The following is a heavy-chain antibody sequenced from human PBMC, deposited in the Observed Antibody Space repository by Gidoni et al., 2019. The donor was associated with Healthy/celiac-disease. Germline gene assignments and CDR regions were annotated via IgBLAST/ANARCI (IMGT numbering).Heavy chain of an antibody. CDR2: IYDSGDN. J-gene: IGHJ4*02. V-gene: IGHV4-39*07. CDR1: GGSISSSIYY. Sequence: QLQLQESGPGLVKPSETLSLTCTVSGGSISSSIYYWGWIRQPPGEGLGWIGSIYDSGDNDHNPSLQSRVTLSVDTTKDHFSLKLSSVTAAGAAVYYCAGDGVRKRAFDYWGQGTLVTVSS. D-gene: IGHD3-10*01. CDR3: AGDGVRKRAFDY.